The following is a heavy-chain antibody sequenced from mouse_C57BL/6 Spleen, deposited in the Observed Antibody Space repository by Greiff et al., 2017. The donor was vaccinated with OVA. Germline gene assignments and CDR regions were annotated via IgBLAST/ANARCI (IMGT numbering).Heavy chain of an antibody. CDR3: AGGSGYFDY. D-gene: IGHD3-1*01. CDR2: ISDGGSYT. Sequence: EVMLVESGGGLVKPGGSLKLSCAASGFTFSSYAMSWVRQTPEKRLEWVATISDGGSYTYYPDNVKGRFTISRDNAKNNLYLQMSHLKSEDTAMYYCAGGSGYFDYWGQGTTLSVSS. J-gene: IGHJ2*01. V-gene: IGHV5-4*03. CDR1: GFTFSSYA.